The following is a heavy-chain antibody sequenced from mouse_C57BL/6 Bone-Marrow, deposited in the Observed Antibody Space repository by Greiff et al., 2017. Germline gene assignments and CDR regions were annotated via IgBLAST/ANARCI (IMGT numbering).Heavy chain of an antibody. Sequence: EVKLVESGGGLVQPKGSLKLSCAASGFSFNTYAMNWVRQAPGKGLEWVARIRSKSNNYATYYADSVKDRFTISRDDSESMLYLQMNNLKTEDTAMYYCVRPFFITTVVATPAWFAYWGQGTLVTVSA. CDR2: IRSKSNNYAT. CDR1: GFSFNTYA. D-gene: IGHD1-1*01. CDR3: VRPFFITTVVATPAWFAY. J-gene: IGHJ3*01. V-gene: IGHV10-1*01.